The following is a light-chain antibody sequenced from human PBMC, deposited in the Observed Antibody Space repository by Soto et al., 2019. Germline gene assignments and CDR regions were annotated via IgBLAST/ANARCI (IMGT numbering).Light chain of an antibody. CDR3: CSYAGSYTLT. Sequence: QAVVTQPASVSGSPGQSITISCTGTDSDVGSYDLVSWYQQHPGRAPKLMIYGVTDRPSGISNRFSGSKSGNTASLTISGLQAEDEADYYCCSYAGSYTLTFGGGTKLTVL. V-gene: IGLV2-23*02. J-gene: IGLJ2*01. CDR1: DSDVGSYDL. CDR2: GVT.